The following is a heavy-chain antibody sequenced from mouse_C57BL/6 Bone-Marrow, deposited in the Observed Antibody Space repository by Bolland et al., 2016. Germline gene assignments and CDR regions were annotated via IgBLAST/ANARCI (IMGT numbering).Heavy chain of an antibody. D-gene: IGHD2-4*01. J-gene: IGHJ2*02. Sequence: YLDSLKSRFIISRDNAKNILYLQMSSLKSEDTATYYCAREIYYDYDGDGYYFDYWGQGTS. V-gene: IGHV5-16*01. CDR3: AREIYYDYDGDGYYFDY.